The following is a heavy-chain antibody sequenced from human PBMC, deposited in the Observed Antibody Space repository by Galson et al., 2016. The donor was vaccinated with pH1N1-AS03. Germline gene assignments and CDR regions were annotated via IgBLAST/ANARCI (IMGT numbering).Heavy chain of an antibody. J-gene: IGHJ4*02. V-gene: IGHV3-9*01. CDR2: IDWNSGTI. CDR3: ARRATDGYTIDY. CDR1: GFTFDAYA. D-gene: IGHD5-24*01. Sequence: SLRLSCAGSGFTFDAYAMHWVRQAPGKGLEWVSGIDWNSGTIGYTDSVKGRFTISRDNAKNSLYLQMNSLSAEDTAVYYCARRATDGYTIDYWGQGTLVSVSS.